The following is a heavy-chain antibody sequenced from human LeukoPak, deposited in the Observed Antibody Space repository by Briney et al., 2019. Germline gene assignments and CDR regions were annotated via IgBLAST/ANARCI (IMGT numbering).Heavy chain of an antibody. CDR3: ARLRRNSDRSDFFYYYDH. CDR2: VNTVSSYI. D-gene: IGHD3-22*01. J-gene: IGHJ4*02. CDR1: GFTFSDYS. Sequence: GGCLRLSCAASGFTFSDYSMNWVRQAPREGVGWVASVNTVSSYIYYADSMRGRFTISRDNAKNSLFLQMNSLRAEDTAVYYCARLRRNSDRSDFFYYYDHWGQGTLVTVSS. V-gene: IGHV3-21*01.